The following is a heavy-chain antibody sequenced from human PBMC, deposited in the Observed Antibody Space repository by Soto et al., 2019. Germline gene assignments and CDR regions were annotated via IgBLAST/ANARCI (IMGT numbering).Heavy chain of an antibody. CDR3: ARGLDDFWSGYDNWFDP. J-gene: IGHJ5*01. Sequence: ASVKVSCKASGYTFTSYYMHWVRQAPGQGLEWMGIINPSGGSTSYAQKFQGRVTMTRDTSTSTVYMELSSLRSEDTAVYYCARGLDDFWSGYDNWFDPWGQGTPVTVSS. D-gene: IGHD3-3*01. CDR1: GYTFTSYY. V-gene: IGHV1-46*01. CDR2: INPSGGST.